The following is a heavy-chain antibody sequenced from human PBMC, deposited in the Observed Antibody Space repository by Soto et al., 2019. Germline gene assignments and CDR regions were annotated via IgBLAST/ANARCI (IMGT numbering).Heavy chain of an antibody. CDR3: ATVRIYIWGSYRQLDY. Sequence: AXVKVSCKVSGYTLTELSMHWVRQAPGKGLEWMGGFDPEDGETIYAQKFQGRVTMTEDTSTDTAYMELSSLRSEDTAVYYCATVRIYIWGSYRQLDYWGQGTLVTVAS. V-gene: IGHV1-24*01. J-gene: IGHJ4*02. CDR1: GYTLTELS. D-gene: IGHD3-16*02. CDR2: FDPEDGET.